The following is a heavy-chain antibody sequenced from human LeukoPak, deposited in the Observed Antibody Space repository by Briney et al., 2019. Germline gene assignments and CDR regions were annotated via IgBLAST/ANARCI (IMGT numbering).Heavy chain of an antibody. Sequence: GGSLRLSCAASGLTFSSYAMHCVRQAPGKGLEYVSAISSNGGSTYYANSVKGRFTISRDNSKNTLYLQMGSLRAEDMAVYYCAREGMVAPFDYWGQGTLVTVSS. J-gene: IGHJ4*02. CDR2: ISSNGGST. V-gene: IGHV3-64*01. CDR1: GLTFSSYA. D-gene: IGHD1-26*01. CDR3: AREGMVAPFDY.